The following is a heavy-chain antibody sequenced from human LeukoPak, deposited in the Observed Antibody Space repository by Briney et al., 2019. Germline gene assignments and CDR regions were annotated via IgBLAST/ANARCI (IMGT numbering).Heavy chain of an antibody. V-gene: IGHV5-10-1*01. CDR2: IDPSDSYT. CDR3: ARRLQRHFDY. CDR1: GYNFTNYW. Sequence: GESLKISCKGSGYNFTNYWISWVRQMPGKGLEWMGRIDPSDSYTNYSPSFQGHVTISVDKSISTAYLQWSSLKASDTAMYYCARRLQRHFDYWGQGTLVTVSS. J-gene: IGHJ4*02. D-gene: IGHD2-15*01.